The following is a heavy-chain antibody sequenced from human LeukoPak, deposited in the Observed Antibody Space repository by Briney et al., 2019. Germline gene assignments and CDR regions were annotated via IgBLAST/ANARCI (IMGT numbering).Heavy chain of an antibody. CDR2: ISGSGGTT. V-gene: IGHV3-23*01. CDR1: GFTFSNYA. Sequence: GGSLRLSCAASGFTFSNYAMSWVRQAPGKGLEWVSVISGSGGTTYSADSVKGRFTISRDNSKNTLYLQMNSLRAEDTAAYYCARERGSSGDNTNGYFDYWGQGALVTVSS. D-gene: IGHD2-8*01. J-gene: IGHJ4*02. CDR3: ARERGSSGDNTNGYFDY.